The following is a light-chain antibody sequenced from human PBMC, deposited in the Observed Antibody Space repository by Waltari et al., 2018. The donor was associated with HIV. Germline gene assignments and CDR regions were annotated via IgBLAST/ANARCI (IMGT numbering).Light chain of an antibody. CDR2: RND. J-gene: IGLJ6*01. V-gene: IGLV1-47*01. Sequence: QSGLRQPPSTSRPPGQRVVISCSGSNSNVGQTYVSLFHQLPGAAPRLLISRNDRRPSGVPDRFTAAKSGSSASLVIRGLRSDDEAEYFCASWDDALSSWLFGGGTKLTVL. CDR1: NSNVGQTY. CDR3: ASWDDALSSWL.